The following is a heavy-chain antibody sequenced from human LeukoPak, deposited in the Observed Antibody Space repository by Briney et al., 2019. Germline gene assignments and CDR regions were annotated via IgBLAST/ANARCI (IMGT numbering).Heavy chain of an antibody. CDR1: GGTFSSYA. Sequence: SVKVSCKASGGTFSSYAISWVRQAPGQGLEWMGGIIPIFGTANYAQKFQGRVTITADESTSTAYMELSSLRSEDTAVYYCARGPSSGYYGSGSYYNGDYRGQGTLVTVSS. CDR2: IIPIFGTA. J-gene: IGHJ4*02. V-gene: IGHV1-69*01. D-gene: IGHD3-10*01. CDR3: ARGPSSGYYGSGSYYNGDY.